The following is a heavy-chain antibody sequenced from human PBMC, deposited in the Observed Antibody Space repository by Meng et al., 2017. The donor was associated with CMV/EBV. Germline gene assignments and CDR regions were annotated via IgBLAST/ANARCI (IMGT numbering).Heavy chain of an antibody. CDR3: ARPRFTIFGVAPGWGGYYYGMDV. CDR1: GGTFSSYA. V-gene: IGHV1-69*10. D-gene: IGHD3-3*01. Sequence: SVKVSCKASGGTFSSYAISWVRQAPGQGLEWMGGIIPILGIANYAQKFQGRVTITADKSTSTAYMELSSLRSEDTAVYYCARPRFTIFGVAPGWGGYYYGMDVWGQGTTVTV. CDR2: IIPILGIA. J-gene: IGHJ6*02.